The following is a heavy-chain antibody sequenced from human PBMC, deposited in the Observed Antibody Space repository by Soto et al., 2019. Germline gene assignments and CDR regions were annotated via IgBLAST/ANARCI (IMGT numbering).Heavy chain of an antibody. CDR2: VNHSGST. D-gene: IGHD6-19*01. Sequence: SETLSLTCTVYDGSFSGYYWSWVRQPPGKGLEWIGEVNHSGSTNYNPSLKSRVTISVDPSKNQFSLKLSSVTAADTAVYYCARGFYSSGWYTWFDPWGQGTLVTVSS. CDR3: ARGFYSSGWYTWFDP. CDR1: DGSFSGYY. V-gene: IGHV4-34*01. J-gene: IGHJ5*02.